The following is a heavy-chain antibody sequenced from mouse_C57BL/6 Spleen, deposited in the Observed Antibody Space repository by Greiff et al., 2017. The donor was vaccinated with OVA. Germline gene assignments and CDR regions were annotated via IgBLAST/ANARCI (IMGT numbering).Heavy chain of an antibody. D-gene: IGHD3-3*01. J-gene: IGHJ2*01. V-gene: IGHV1-26*01. Sequence: VQLQQSGPELVKPGASVKISCKASGYTFTDYYMNWVKQSHGKSLEWIGDINPNNGGTSYNQKFKGKATLTVDKSSSTAYMELRSLTSEDSAVYYCARADLGDYWGQGTTLTVSS. CDR1: GYTFTDYY. CDR2: INPNNGGT. CDR3: ARADLGDY.